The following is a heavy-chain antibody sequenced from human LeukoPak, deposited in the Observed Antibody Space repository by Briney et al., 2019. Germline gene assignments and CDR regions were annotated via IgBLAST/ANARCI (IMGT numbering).Heavy chain of an antibody. D-gene: IGHD2-2*01. V-gene: IGHV1-8*02. J-gene: IGHJ4*02. CDR1: GYTLTSYG. CDR2: MNPNSGNT. CDR3: ARGNGGIVVVPAAPDY. Sequence: GASVKVSCKASGYTLTSYGISWVRQAPGQGLEWMGWMNPNSGNTGYEQKFQGRVTMTRDTSISTAYMELSSLRFEDTAVYYCARGNGGIVVVPAAPDYWGQGTLVTVSS.